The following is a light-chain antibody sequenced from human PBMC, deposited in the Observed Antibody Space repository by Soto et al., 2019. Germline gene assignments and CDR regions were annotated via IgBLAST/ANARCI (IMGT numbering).Light chain of an antibody. Sequence: GTITCRASQNINRWLAWYQQKPGEAPKLLITDASSLKSGVPSRFSGSGSETEFTLSISSLQPDDFATYYCLQYNSYPWTFGHGTKWIS. V-gene: IGKV1-5*01. J-gene: IGKJ1*01. CDR3: LQYNSYPWT. CDR1: QNINRW. CDR2: DAS.